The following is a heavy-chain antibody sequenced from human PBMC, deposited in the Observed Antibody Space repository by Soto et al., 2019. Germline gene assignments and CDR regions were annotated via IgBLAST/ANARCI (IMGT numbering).Heavy chain of an antibody. D-gene: IGHD2-15*01. V-gene: IGHV1-69*01. CDR2: ILPIMGSV. CDR3: ARIPRYSYPTSDPLDN. Sequence: QVHLVQSGSEVKKPGSSVTVSCKASGGTFNTYTFSWVRQAPGQGLEWMGSILPIMGSVNYAHHFRGRLSITADPSTTTAYMELTSLTSHDTAIYYCARIPRYSYPTSDPLDNWGQGTLVTVSS. J-gene: IGHJ4*02. CDR1: GGTFNTYT.